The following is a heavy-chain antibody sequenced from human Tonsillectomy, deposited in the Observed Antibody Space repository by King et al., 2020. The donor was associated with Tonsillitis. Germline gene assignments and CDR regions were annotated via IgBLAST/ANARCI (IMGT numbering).Heavy chain of an antibody. CDR3: ARVTGLAAAGPWYFDL. V-gene: IGHV4-59*01. D-gene: IGHD6-13*01. CDR1: GGSISSYY. J-gene: IGHJ2*01. CDR2: IYYSGTT. Sequence: VQLQESGPGLVKPSETLSLTCIVSGGSISSYYWSWLRQPPGKGLEWIAYIYYSGTTNYNPSLKSRLAISVDTSKSQFSLNLSSVTAADTAVYYCARVTGLAAAGPWYFDLWGRGTLVTVSS.